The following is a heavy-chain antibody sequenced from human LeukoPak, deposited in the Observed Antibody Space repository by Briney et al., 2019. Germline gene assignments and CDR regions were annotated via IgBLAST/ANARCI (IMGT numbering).Heavy chain of an antibody. CDR1: GFTVSNNY. CDR2: IYSGGTT. V-gene: IGHV3-66*01. D-gene: IGHD2-21*01. CDR3: ARGLVGGYLDC. Sequence: GGSLRLSCAASGFTVSNNYMTWVRQAPGKGLEWVSVIYSGGTTYSADSVKARFTISRDNSRNTVYLQMNTLRAEDTAVYYCARGLVGGYLDCWGQGTLVTVSS. J-gene: IGHJ4*02.